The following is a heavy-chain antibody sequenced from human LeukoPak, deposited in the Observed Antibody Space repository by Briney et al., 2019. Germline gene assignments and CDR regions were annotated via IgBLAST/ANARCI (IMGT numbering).Heavy chain of an antibody. CDR3: ASSVSSSWYFGYYYYGMDV. CDR1: GGTFSSYA. D-gene: IGHD6-13*01. CDR2: IIPIFGTA. V-gene: IGHV1-69*13. J-gene: IGHJ6*02. Sequence: AASVKVSCKASGGTFSSYAISWVRQAPGQGPEWMGGIIPIFGTANYAQKFQGRVTITADESTSTAYMELSSLRSEDTAVYYCASSVSSSWYFGYYYYGMDVWGQGTTVTVSS.